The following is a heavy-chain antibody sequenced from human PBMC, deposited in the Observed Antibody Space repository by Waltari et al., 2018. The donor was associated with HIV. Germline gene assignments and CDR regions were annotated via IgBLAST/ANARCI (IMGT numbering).Heavy chain of an antibody. Sequence: EVQLVESGGGLVQPGGSLRLSCAASALPSSSSRMRWVGQAPGKGLEWVANIKQYGSEKYYVDSVKGRFTISRDNAKNSLYLQMNSLRAEDTAVYYCAREKQWLVRYYFDYWGQGTLVTVST. J-gene: IGHJ4*02. CDR1: ALPSSSSR. V-gene: IGHV3-7*01. CDR2: IKQYGSEK. CDR3: AREKQWLVRYYFDY. D-gene: IGHD6-19*01.